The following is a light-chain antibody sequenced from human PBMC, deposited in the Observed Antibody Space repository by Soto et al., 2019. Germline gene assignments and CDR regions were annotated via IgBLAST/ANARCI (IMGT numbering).Light chain of an antibody. J-gene: IGLJ2*01. V-gene: IGLV1-44*01. CDR3: AAWDDSLNGVV. CDR2: SNN. CDR1: SSNIGSNT. Sequence: QSVLTQPPSASGTPGQRVTISCTGSSSNIGSNTVNWYQQLSGTALQLLIYSNNQRPSGVPDRFSGSKSGTSASLAISGLQSEDEADYYCAAWDDSLNGVVFGGGTKLTVL.